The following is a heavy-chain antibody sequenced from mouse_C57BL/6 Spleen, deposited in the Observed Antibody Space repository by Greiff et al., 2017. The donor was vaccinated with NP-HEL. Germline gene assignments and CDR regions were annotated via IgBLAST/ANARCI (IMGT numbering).Heavy chain of an antibody. V-gene: IGHV1-54*01. D-gene: IGHD2-12*01. CDR1: GYAFTNYL. Sequence: QVQLQQSGAELVRPGTSVKVSCKASGYAFTNYLIEWVKQRPGQGLEWIGVINPGSGGTNYNEKFKGKATLTADQSSSTAYLQLISLTSEDAAVYYSARRGVTLDYWGKGTTLTVSA. J-gene: IGHJ2*01. CDR3: ARRGVTLDY. CDR2: INPGSGGT.